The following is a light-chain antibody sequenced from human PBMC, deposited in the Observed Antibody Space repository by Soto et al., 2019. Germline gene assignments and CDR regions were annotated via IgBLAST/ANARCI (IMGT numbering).Light chain of an antibody. CDR1: QGISTY. Sequence: DIQLTQSPSFLSASVGDTVTLTCRASQGISTYLAWYQQKPGKAPTNLIYGASTLQSGVPSRFSGSGSGTEVTLTIISLQPADFATYYCQGHSTYPRTFGPGTKVEIK. J-gene: IGKJ1*01. CDR3: QGHSTYPRT. CDR2: GAS. V-gene: IGKV1-9*01.